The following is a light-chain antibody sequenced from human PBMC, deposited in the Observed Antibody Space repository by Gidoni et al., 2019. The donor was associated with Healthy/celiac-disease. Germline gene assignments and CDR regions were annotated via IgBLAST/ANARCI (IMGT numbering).Light chain of an antibody. CDR2: EVS. V-gene: IGLV2-14*01. CDR1: SSDVGGSNY. Sequence: QSALTQPASVSGSPGKSITISCTGTSSDVGGSNYGSWYQQHPGKAPKLMIYEVSNRPSGVSNRFSGSKSGNTASLTISGLQADDEADYYCSSYTSSSIYVFGTGTKVTVL. CDR3: SSYTSSSIYV. J-gene: IGLJ1*01.